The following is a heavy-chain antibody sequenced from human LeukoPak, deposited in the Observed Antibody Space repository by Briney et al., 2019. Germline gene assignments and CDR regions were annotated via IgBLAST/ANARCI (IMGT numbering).Heavy chain of an antibody. J-gene: IGHJ4*02. CDR1: GGSISSYY. D-gene: IGHD2-2*01. CDR2: IYYSGST. CDR3: ATTRSSTSCCHFDY. V-gene: IGHV4-59*08. Sequence: SETLSLTCTVSGGSISSYYWSWIRQPPGKGLEWIGYIYYSGSTNYNPSLKSQVTISVDTSKNQFSLKLSSVTAADTAVYYCATTRSSTSCCHFDYWGQGTLVTVSS.